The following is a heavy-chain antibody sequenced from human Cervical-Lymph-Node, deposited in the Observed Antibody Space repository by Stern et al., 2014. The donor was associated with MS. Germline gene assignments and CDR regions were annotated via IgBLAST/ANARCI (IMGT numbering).Heavy chain of an antibody. CDR1: GYTFSDYY. J-gene: IGHJ4*02. Sequence: QVQLVESGATVKKPGASVKVSCMPSGYTFSDYYIHWVRQAPGQGLEWMGRINPRGGATGYAQKFQGRVTMTKDTSISTAYMELSRLGSDDTAVYYCARSYSSSWPLDFWGQGSLVTVSP. CDR2: INPRGGAT. CDR3: ARSYSSSWPLDF. D-gene: IGHD6-13*01. V-gene: IGHV1-2*06.